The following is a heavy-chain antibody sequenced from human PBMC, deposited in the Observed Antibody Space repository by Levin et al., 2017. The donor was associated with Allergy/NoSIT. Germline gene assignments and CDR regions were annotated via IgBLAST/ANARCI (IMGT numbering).Heavy chain of an antibody. CDR3: ARTSTGFRRFDY. CDR2: ITSSSRTS. D-gene: IGHD3-10*01. V-gene: IGHV3-48*01. J-gene: IGHJ4*02. Sequence: GGSLRLSCAASGFTFNTYSMNWVRQAPGKGLEWVSYITSSSRTSYYADSLKSRFTIFRDNAMNSLYLQMNSLRAEDTAVYYCARTSTGFRRFDYWGQGILVTVSS. CDR1: GFTFNTYS.